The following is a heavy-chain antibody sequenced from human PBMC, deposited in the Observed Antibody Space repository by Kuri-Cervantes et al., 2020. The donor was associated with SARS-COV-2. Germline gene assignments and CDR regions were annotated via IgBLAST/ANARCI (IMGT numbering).Heavy chain of an antibody. CDR1: GFTFNTYS. CDR2: ISKGSDTI. J-gene: IGHJ3*02. V-gene: IGHV3-48*01. D-gene: IGHD1-1*01. Sequence: LSLTCAASGFTFNTYSMDWVRQAPGKGLEWLAYISKGSDTIYYADSVRGRFTISRDNAKNSLYLQMNSLRAEDTAVYYCARDTSPDAFDIWGQGTMVTVSS. CDR3: ARDTSPDAFDI.